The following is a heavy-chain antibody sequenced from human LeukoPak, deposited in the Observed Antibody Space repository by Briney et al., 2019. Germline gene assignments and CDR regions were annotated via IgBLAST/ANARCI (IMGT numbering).Heavy chain of an antibody. Sequence: PGGALRLSCAAPGFTLSEYRMNRVRQAPGEGLGWRSTISRSSNFIKYAASVRGRFTISRDNAKNTHYLQMNSLRDEDTALYYCARGGYRTCASCYSDPLDVWGQGTTVTVSS. D-gene: IGHD2-15*01. CDR1: GFTLSEYR. V-gene: IGHV3-21*06. CDR2: ISRSSNFI. J-gene: IGHJ3*01. CDR3: ARGGYRTCASCYSDPLDV.